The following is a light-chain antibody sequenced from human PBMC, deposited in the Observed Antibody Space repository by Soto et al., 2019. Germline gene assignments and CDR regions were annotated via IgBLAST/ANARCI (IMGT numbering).Light chain of an antibody. Sequence: QSVLTQPPSVSEAPRQRVTISCSGSSSNIGNNAVNWYQQLPGKAPKLLIYYDDLLPSGVSDRFSGSKSGTSASLAISGLQSEDEADYYCAAWDDSLNGVVFGAGTKLTVL. J-gene: IGLJ2*01. CDR3: AAWDDSLNGVV. V-gene: IGLV1-36*01. CDR1: SSNIGNNA. CDR2: YDD.